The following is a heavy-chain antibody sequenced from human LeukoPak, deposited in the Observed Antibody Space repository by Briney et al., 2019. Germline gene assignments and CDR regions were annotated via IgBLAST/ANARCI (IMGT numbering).Heavy chain of an antibody. D-gene: IGHD2-15*01. CDR1: GFAFSNYE. V-gene: IGHV3-48*03. Sequence: GGSLRLSCAASGFAFSNYEMNWVRQAPGKGLEWVSYISRSGSIIYYADSVKGRFTISRDNAKSSLYRQMNSLRAEDTAFYYCARDLVVAAAPGAFDLWGQGTMVTVSS. CDR3: ARDLVVAAAPGAFDL. CDR2: ISRSGSII. J-gene: IGHJ3*01.